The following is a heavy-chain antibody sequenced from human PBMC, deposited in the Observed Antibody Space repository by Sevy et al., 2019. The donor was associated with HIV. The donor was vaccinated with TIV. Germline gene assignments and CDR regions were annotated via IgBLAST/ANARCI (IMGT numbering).Heavy chain of an antibody. CDR3: ASPLNYYDSPSAY. J-gene: IGHJ4*02. CDR2: ISGGSSYI. Sequence: GGSLRLSCAASGFTFSYYDMNWVRQAPGKGLEWVSSISGGSSYIFYADSVKGRFTISRDNAKNSLDLQMNSLRAEDTAVYYCASPLNYYDSPSAYWGQGTLVTVSS. V-gene: IGHV3-21*04. CDR1: GFTFSYYD. D-gene: IGHD3-22*01.